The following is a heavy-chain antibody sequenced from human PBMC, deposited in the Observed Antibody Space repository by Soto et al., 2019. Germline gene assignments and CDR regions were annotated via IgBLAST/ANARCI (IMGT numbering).Heavy chain of an antibody. J-gene: IGHJ4*02. V-gene: IGHV1-24*01. CDR2: FDPEDGET. CDR3: ATPPPRYYYDSSGYWYFDY. D-gene: IGHD3-22*01. CDR1: GYTLTELS. Sequence: ASVKVSCKVSGYTLTELSMHWVRQAPGKGLEWMGGFDPEDGETIYAQKFQGRVTMTEDTSTDTAYMELSSLRSEDTAVYYCATPPPRYYYDSSGYWYFDYWGQGTLVTVSS.